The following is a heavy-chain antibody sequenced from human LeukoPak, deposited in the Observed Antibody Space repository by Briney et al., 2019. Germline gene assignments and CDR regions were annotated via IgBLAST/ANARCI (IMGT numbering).Heavy chain of an antibody. D-gene: IGHD6-13*01. J-gene: IGHJ5*02. CDR1: GGSISSGSYY. Sequence: SETLSLTCTVSGGSISSGSYYWSWIRQPAGKGLEWIGRIYTSGSINYNPSLKSRVTISVDTSKNQFSLKLSSVTAADTAVYYCARVGAAAGTNWFDPWGQGTLVTVSS. V-gene: IGHV4-61*02. CDR2: IYTSGSI. CDR3: ARVGAAAGTNWFDP.